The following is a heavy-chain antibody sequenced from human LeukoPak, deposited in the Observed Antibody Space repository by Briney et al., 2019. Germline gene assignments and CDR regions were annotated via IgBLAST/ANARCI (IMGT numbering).Heavy chain of an antibody. CDR2: IYYSGST. CDR1: GGSIRSSSYY. D-gene: IGHD2-2*01. Sequence: SETLSLTCTVSGGSIRSSSYYWGWIRQPPGKGLEWIGSIYYSGSTYYNPSLKSRVTISVDTSKNQVSLKLSSVTAADTAVYYCARRGYCIITSCYSWFDPWGQGTLVTVSS. CDR3: ARRGYCIITSCYSWFDP. V-gene: IGHV4-39*01. J-gene: IGHJ5*02.